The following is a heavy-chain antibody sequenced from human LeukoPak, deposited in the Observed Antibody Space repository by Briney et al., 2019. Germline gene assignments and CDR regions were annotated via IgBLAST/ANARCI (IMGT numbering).Heavy chain of an antibody. D-gene: IGHD3-10*01. CDR3: ARRRITMVRGVIGFDY. J-gene: IGHJ4*02. CDR1: GGSISSYY. V-gene: IGHV4-59*01. Sequence: SETLSLTCTVSGGSISSYYWNWIRQPPGQGLEWIGYIYYSGTTNYNPSLKSRVSMSVDTSKNQFSLKLSSVTAADTAVYYCARRRITMVRGVIGFDYWGQGTLVTVSS. CDR2: IYYSGTT.